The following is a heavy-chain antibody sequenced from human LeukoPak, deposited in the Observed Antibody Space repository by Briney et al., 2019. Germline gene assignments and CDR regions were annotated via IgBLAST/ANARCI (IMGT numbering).Heavy chain of an antibody. Sequence: ASVKVSCKASGYTFTSYYMHWVRQAPGQELEWMGIINPSGGSTSYAQKFQGRVTMTRDTSTSTVYMELSSLRSEDTAVYYCARDLRHNWFDPWGQGTLVTVSS. CDR2: INPSGGST. J-gene: IGHJ5*02. CDR1: GYTFTSYY. CDR3: ARDLRHNWFDP. V-gene: IGHV1-46*01.